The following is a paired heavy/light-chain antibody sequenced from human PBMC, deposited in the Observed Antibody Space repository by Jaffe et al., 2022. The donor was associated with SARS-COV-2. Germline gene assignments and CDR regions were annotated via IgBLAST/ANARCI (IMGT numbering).Light chain of an antibody. CDR3: CSYAGSSTYV. CDR2: EVN. V-gene: IGLV2-23*02. Sequence: QSALTQDASVSGSPGQSITMSCSGTSSDVGAYKLVSWYQLHPGKAPKFLIYEVNKRPSGVSFRFSGSKSGNTASLTISGLQPEDEADYYCCSYAGSSTYVFGSGTKVTVL. CDR1: SSDVGAYKL. J-gene: IGLJ1*01.
Heavy chain of an antibody. CDR3: AGFGDFDAFDI. V-gene: IGHV4-39*01. J-gene: IGHJ3*02. D-gene: IGHD4-17*01. CDR1: GVSISRSTYY. CDR2: LHYTGNT. Sequence: QLQLQESGPGLVKPSETLSLSCTVSGVSISRSTYYWGWIRQPPERGLEWIGNLHYTGNTYYSPSLVSRVTISVDTSKNQVSLRLSSVTAADTAVYYCAGFGDFDAFDIWGQGTMVSVSS.